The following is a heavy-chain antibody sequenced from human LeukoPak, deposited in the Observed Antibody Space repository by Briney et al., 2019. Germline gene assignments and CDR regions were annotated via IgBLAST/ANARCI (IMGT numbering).Heavy chain of an antibody. J-gene: IGHJ4*02. Sequence: ASVKFSCKVSGYTLTELSMHWVRQAPGKGLEWMGGFDPEDGETIYAQKFQGRVTMTEDTSTDTAYMELSSLRSEDTAVYYCATMVGPSGSYSDFDYWGQGTLVTVSS. V-gene: IGHV1-24*01. CDR1: GYTLTELS. CDR2: FDPEDGET. CDR3: ATMVGPSGSYSDFDY. D-gene: IGHD1-26*01.